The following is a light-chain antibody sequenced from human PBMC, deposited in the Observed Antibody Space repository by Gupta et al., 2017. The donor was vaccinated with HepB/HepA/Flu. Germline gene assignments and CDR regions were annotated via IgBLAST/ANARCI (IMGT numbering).Light chain of an antibody. Sequence: DIQLTQSPSFLSASVGDRVTITCRASQDINSYLIWYQQKPGKAPNLLIYTASTLQGGVPSRFSGSGSGTEFTPTISSLQPEDFSTYYCQQLNSYPITFGQGTQVDIK. CDR2: TAS. V-gene: IGKV1-9*01. J-gene: IGKJ1*01. CDR1: QDINSY. CDR3: QQLNSYPIT.